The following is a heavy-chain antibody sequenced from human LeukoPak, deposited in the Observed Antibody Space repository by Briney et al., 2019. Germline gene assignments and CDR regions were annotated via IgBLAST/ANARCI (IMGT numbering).Heavy chain of an antibody. Sequence: ASVKVSCKASGYTFTGYYMHWVRQAPGQGLEWMGRINPNSGGTNYAQKLQGRVTMTTDTSTSTAYMELRSLRSDDTAVYYCARDYDFWSGYLVFDPWGQGTLVTVSS. CDR3: ARDYDFWSGYLVFDP. V-gene: IGHV1-2*06. J-gene: IGHJ5*02. CDR2: INPNSGGT. CDR1: GYTFTGYY. D-gene: IGHD3-3*01.